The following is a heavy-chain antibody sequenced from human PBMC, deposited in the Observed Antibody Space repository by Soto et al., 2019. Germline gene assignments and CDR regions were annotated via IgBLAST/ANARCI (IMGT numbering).Heavy chain of an antibody. J-gene: IGHJ4*02. Sequence: LRLSCTASGFTFGDYAMSWFRQAPGKGLEWVGFIRSKAYGGTTEYAASVKGRFTISRDDSKSIAYLQMNSLKTEDTAVYYCTRDGPSAYGYYFDYWGQGTQVTVSS. CDR2: IRSKAYGGTT. D-gene: IGHD3-16*01. V-gene: IGHV3-49*03. CDR3: TRDGPSAYGYYFDY. CDR1: GFTFGDYA.